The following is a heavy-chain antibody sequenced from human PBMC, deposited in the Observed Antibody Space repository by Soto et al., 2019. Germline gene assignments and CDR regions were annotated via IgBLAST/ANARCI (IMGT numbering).Heavy chain of an antibody. V-gene: IGHV3-30-3*01. CDR2: ISYDGSNK. CDR3: ARDQVKGTMTIL. CDR1: GFTFINYA. D-gene: IGHD4-17*01. J-gene: IGHJ4*02. Sequence: LRLSCAASGFTFINYAMHWVRQAPGKGLEWVAVISYDGSNKYYADSVKGRFTISRDNSKNTMYLQMNNLSAEDTAVYHCARDQVKGTMTILWGQGTLVTVSS.